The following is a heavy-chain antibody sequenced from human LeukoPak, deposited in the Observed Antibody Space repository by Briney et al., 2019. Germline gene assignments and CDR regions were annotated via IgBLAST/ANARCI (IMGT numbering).Heavy chain of an antibody. V-gene: IGHV1-69*04. Sequence: SVKVSCKASGGTFSSYAISWVRQAPGQGLEWMGRIIPILGIANYAQKFQGRVTMTRNTSISTAYMELSSLRSEDTAVYHCAREGARVYAFDIWGQGTMVTVSS. D-gene: IGHD6-13*01. CDR2: IIPILGIA. CDR3: AREGARVYAFDI. CDR1: GGTFSSYA. J-gene: IGHJ3*02.